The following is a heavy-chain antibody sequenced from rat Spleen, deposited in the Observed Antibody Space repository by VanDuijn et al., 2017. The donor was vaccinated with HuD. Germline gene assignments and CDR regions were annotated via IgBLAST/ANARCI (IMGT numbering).Heavy chain of an antibody. D-gene: IGHD1-10*01. CDR1: GFTFSDYG. CDR2: ISTGGGNT. CDR3: ARQTSITNWFAY. Sequence: EVQLVESGGGLVQPGRSLKLSCVASGFTFSDYGMAWVRQAPTKGLEWVASISTGGGNTYYRDSVKGRFTISRDNAKNTLYLQMDSLRSEDTATYYCARQTSITNWFAYWGQGTLVTVSS. V-gene: IGHV5S13*01. J-gene: IGHJ3*01.